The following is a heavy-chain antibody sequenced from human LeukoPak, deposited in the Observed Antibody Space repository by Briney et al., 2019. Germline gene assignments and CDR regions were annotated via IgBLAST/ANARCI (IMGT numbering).Heavy chain of an antibody. Sequence: GGSLRLSCAVSGFTFSNAWMSWVRHAPGKGLEWVGRIKSKTDGGTTDYAAPVKGRFTISRDDSKNTLYLQMNSLKTEDTAVYYCTTPRPDYDFWSGYYTPFDYWGQGTLVTVSS. J-gene: IGHJ4*02. CDR2: IKSKTDGGTT. V-gene: IGHV3-15*01. CDR1: GFTFSNAW. CDR3: TTPRPDYDFWSGYYTPFDY. D-gene: IGHD3-3*01.